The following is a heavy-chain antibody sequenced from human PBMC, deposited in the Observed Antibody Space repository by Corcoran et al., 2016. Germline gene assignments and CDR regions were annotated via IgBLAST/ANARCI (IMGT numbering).Heavy chain of an antibody. CDR1: GFTFSSYG. D-gene: IGHD3-10*01. V-gene: IGHV3-30*18. CDR3: AKGRSITMVRGVITSLDY. J-gene: IGHJ4*02. Sequence: QVQLVESGGGVVQPGRSLRLSCAASGFTFSSYGMHWVRQAPGKGREWVAVISYDGSNKYYADSVKGRFTISRDNSKNTLYLQMNSLRAEDTAVYYCAKGRSITMVRGVITSLDYWGQGTLVTVSS. CDR2: ISYDGSNK.